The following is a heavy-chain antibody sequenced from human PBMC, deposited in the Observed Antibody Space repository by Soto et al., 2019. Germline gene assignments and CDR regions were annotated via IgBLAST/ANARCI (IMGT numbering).Heavy chain of an antibody. J-gene: IGHJ6*02. CDR2: ISGSGGRT. V-gene: IGHV3-23*01. CDR1: GFTFSSYA. Sequence: PGGSLRLSCAASGFTFSSYAMSWVRQAPGKGLEWVSGISGSGGRTYYADSVKGRFTISRDNSKHTLYLQMNSLRADDTAVYYCAKADDFWSGYHIYYYYGMDVWGQGTTVTVSS. CDR3: AKADDFWSGYHIYYYYGMDV. D-gene: IGHD3-3*01.